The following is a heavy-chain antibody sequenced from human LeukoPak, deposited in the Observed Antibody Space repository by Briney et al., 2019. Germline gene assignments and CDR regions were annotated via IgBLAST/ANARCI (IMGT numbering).Heavy chain of an antibody. D-gene: IGHD3-10*01. CDR2: IYYSGST. CDR1: GGSISSSSYY. V-gene: IGHV4-39*01. J-gene: IGHJ6*03. Sequence: PSETLSLTCTVSGGSISSSSYYWGWIRQPPGKGLEWIGSIYYSGSTYYNPSLKSRVTISVDTSKNQFSLKLSSVTAADTAVYYCARHVLGWFGDGGYYMDVWGKGTTVTISS. CDR3: ARHVLGWFGDGGYYMDV.